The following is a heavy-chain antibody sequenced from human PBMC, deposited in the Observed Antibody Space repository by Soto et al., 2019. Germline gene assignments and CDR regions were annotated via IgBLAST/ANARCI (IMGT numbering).Heavy chain of an antibody. D-gene: IGHD1-20*01. CDR1: GFTFSNYW. CDR3: ARLITPRVLDS. Sequence: GGSLRLSCAASGFTFSNYWMSWVRQAPGKGLEWVANMKQDGSEKDYVGSVKGRLTISRDNAKNSLYLQMNSLTTEDTAVYYCARLITPRVLDSWGQGTLVTVPQ. J-gene: IGHJ4*02. V-gene: IGHV3-7*05. CDR2: MKQDGSEK.